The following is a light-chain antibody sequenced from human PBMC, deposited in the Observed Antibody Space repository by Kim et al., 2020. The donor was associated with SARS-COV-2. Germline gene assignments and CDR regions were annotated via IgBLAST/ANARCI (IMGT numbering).Light chain of an antibody. J-gene: IGKJ1*01. CDR1: QRVSYT. V-gene: IGKV3-15*01. CDR2: GAS. CDR3: QQYDKWPRT. Sequence: VSSSGSAAPTYTPRQRVSYTLAWYQQQPGQAPRLLISGASTRSTGIAPRFSGRGSVTDFTLTISSLQSEDSAGYYCQQYDKWPRTFGQGTKVDIK.